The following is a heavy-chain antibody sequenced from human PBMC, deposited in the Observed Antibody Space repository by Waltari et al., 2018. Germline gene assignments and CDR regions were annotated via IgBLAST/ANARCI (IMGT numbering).Heavy chain of an antibody. D-gene: IGHD1-1*01. V-gene: IGHV4-38-2*01. CDR2: IYHSGST. CDR1: GYSISSGYY. Sequence: QVQLQESGPGLVKPSETLSLTCAVSGYSISSGYYWGWIRQPPGKGLEWIGSIYHSGSTYYNPSLKSRVTISVDTSKNQFSLKLSSVTAADTAVYYCARGTPSSSFPDYWGQGTLVTVSS. J-gene: IGHJ4*02. CDR3: ARGTPSSSFPDY.